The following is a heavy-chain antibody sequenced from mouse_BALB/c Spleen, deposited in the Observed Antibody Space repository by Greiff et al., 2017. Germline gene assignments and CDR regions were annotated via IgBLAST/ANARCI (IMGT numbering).Heavy chain of an antibody. Sequence: VQLQQPGAELVKPGASVKLSCKASGYTFTSYWMHWVKQRPGQGLEWIGEIDPSDSYTNYNQKFKGKATLTVDKSSSTAYMQLSSLTSEDSAVYYCARHSDEGAWFAYWGQGTLVTVSA. J-gene: IGHJ3*01. CDR2: IDPSDSYT. CDR1: GYTFTSYW. CDR3: ARHSDEGAWFAY. V-gene: IGHV1-69*02.